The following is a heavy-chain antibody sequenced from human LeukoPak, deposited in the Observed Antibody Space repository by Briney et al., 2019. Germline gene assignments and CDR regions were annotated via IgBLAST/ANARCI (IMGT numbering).Heavy chain of an antibody. Sequence: ASVKVSCKASGGTFSSYAISWVRQAPGQGLEWMGRIIPILGIANYAQKFQGRVTITADKSTSTAYMELSSLRSEDTAVYYCATDTSIAARPDAFDIWGQGTMVTASS. V-gene: IGHV1-69*04. CDR2: IIPILGIA. J-gene: IGHJ3*02. CDR1: GGTFSSYA. CDR3: ATDTSIAARPDAFDI. D-gene: IGHD6-6*01.